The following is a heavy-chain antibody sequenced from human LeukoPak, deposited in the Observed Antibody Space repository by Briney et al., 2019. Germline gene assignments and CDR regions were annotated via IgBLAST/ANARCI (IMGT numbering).Heavy chain of an antibody. CDR1: GFTFSSYD. D-gene: IGHD6-13*01. V-gene: IGHV3-13*01. J-gene: IGHJ6*04. Sequence: GGSLRLSCAASGFTFSSYDMHWVRQAAGKGLEWVSAFGSAGDEHYGDSVEGRFTISRENAKNSLYIQMNRLRDGDTDVYYCARAGTDYSDGMDVWGKGTTVTVSS. CDR3: ARAGTDYSDGMDV. CDR2: FGSAGDE.